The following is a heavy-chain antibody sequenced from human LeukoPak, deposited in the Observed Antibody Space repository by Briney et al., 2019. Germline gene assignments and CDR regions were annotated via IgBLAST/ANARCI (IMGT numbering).Heavy chain of an antibody. CDR1: GFTFSSYW. CDR2: INTDGSST. J-gene: IGHJ4*02. V-gene: IGHV3-74*01. D-gene: IGHD6-19*01. Sequence: GGSLRLSCAASGFTFSSYWMHWVRQAPGKGLVWVSRINTDGSSTSYADSVKGRFTISRDNAKNTLYLQMNSLRAEDTAVYYCTRDPDGGGYASGWPDFWGQGTLVTVSS. CDR3: TRDPDGGGYASGWPDF.